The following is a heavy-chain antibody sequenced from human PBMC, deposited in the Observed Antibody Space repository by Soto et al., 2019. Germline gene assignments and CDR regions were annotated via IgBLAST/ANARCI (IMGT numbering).Heavy chain of an antibody. CDR1: GFTFSSYA. Sequence: GGSLRLSCAASGFTFSSYAMSWVRQAPVKGLEWVSTINGNDGSTYYADSVKGRFTISRDNSKNTLYLQMNSLRVEDTAVYYCAKAGTIFGVVMNNWFDPWGQGTLVTVSS. V-gene: IGHV3-23*01. D-gene: IGHD3-3*01. CDR3: AKAGTIFGVVMNNWFDP. J-gene: IGHJ5*02. CDR2: INGNDGST.